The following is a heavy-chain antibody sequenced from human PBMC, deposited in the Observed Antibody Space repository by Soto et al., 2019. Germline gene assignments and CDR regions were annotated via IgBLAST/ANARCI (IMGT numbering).Heavy chain of an antibody. V-gene: IGHV3-53*01. CDR2: IYSGGST. J-gene: IGHJ3*02. CDR1: GFTVSSNY. CDR3: AREVRILRYVPDAFDI. Sequence: GGSLRLSCAASGFTVSSNYMSWVRQAPGKGLEWVSVIYSGGSTYYADSVKGRFTISRDNSKNTLYLQMNSLRAEDTAVYYCAREVRILRYVPDAFDIWGQGTMVTVSS. D-gene: IGHD3-16*01.